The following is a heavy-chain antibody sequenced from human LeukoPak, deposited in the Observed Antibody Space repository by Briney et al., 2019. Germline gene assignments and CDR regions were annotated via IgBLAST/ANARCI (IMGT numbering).Heavy chain of an antibody. V-gene: IGHV1-46*01. CDR1: GYSFTSHY. CDR3: ARDNSVGDIAWWFDP. D-gene: IGHD3-16*02. CDR2: INPSGSST. J-gene: IGHJ5*02. Sequence: ASVKVSCKAPGYSFTSHYMHWVRQAPGQGPEWMGLINPSGSSTLYAQKFQGRVTMTRDMSTTTDYMELSSLRSEDTAVYYCARDNSVGDIAWWFDPWGQGTLVTVSS.